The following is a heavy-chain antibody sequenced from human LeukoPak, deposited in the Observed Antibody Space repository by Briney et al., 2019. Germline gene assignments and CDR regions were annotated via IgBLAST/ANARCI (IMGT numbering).Heavy chain of an antibody. Sequence: GGSLRLSCAASGFTFSSYAMHWVRQAPGKGLEWVAVISYDGSNKYYADSVKGRFTISRDNSKNTLYLQMNSLRAEDTAVYYCARDTDYGSGSYYFDYYYGMDVWGQGTTVTVSS. J-gene: IGHJ6*02. D-gene: IGHD3-10*01. CDR1: GFTFSSYA. CDR2: ISYDGSNK. CDR3: ARDTDYGSGSYYFDYYYGMDV. V-gene: IGHV3-30-3*01.